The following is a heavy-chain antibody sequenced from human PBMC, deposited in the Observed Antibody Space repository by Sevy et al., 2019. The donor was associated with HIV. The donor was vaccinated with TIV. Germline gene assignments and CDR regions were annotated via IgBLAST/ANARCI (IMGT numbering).Heavy chain of an antibody. V-gene: IGHV3-48*01. D-gene: IGHD3-22*01. CDR2: ISGRGNTI. CDR1: GFTFSSYS. Sequence: GGSLRLSCAASGFTFSSYSMNWVRHAPGKGLEWVAYISGRGNTIYYADSVKGRFTISRDNAKNSLYLQMNSLRAEDTAVYYCARDPLVVISMDVWGQGTTVTVSS. J-gene: IGHJ6*02. CDR3: ARDPLVVISMDV.